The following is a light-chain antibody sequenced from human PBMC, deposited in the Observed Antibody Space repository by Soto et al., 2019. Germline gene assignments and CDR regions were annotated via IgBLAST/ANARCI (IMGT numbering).Light chain of an antibody. CDR1: QSISSY. Sequence: DIQMTQSPSSLSASVGDRVTITCRASQSISSYLNWYQQKPGKAPKLLIYAASSLQSGVPSRFSGSGSGTDCTLIISSLQTADLATYYCQQSYCTPRTFGQGTKVEIK. CDR2: AAS. CDR3: QQSYCTPRT. V-gene: IGKV1-39*01. J-gene: IGKJ1*01.